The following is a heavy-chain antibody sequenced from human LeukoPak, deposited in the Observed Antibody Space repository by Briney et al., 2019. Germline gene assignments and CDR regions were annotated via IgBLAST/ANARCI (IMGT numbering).Heavy chain of an antibody. CDR1: GFTFSSYW. D-gene: IGHD6-19*01. J-gene: IGHJ4*02. Sequence: PGGSLRLSCAASGFTFSSYWMHWVRQVPGKGLVWVSRINSDGSTTSYADSVKGRFTISRDNAKNTLFLQIDSLRAEDTAVYYCARGLYRSGWYYFDYWGQGTLVTVSS. CDR3: ARGLYRSGWYYFDY. CDR2: INSDGSTT. V-gene: IGHV3-74*01.